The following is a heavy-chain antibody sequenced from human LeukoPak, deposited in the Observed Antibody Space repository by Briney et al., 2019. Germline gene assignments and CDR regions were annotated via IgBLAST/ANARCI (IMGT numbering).Heavy chain of an antibody. J-gene: IGHJ4*02. D-gene: IGHD6-13*01. CDR2: INPKSGGT. V-gene: IGHV1-2*02. CDR3: AVIAPAPLRGSGLDF. Sequence: ASVKVSCKASGYTFTDYYMNWVRQAPGQGLEWMGWINPKSGGTKYAQKFQGRVTMTRDTSITTAYMELRGLRSDDTAVYYCAVIAPAPLRGSGLDFWAQGTQVTVSS. CDR1: GYTFTDYY.